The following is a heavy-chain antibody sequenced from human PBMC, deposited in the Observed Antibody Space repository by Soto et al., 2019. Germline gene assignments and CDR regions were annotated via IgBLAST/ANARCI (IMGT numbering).Heavy chain of an antibody. V-gene: IGHV3-23*01. J-gene: IGHJ4*02. CDR2: IRRSGGTT. CDR3: AKDVSSGWHETSYY. CDR1: GFTFNTYS. Sequence: EVQLLESGGGLVQPGGSLRLSCAASGFTFNTYSMSWVRQAPGKGLEWVSAIRRSGGTTYYADSVKGRFTISRDNSKNTVYLQMNNLRPEDRAVYYCAKDVSSGWHETSYYRGQGTLGTVPS. D-gene: IGHD6-19*01.